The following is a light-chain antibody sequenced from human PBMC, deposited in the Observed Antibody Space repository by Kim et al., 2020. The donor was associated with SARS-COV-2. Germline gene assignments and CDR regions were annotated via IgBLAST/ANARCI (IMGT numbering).Light chain of an antibody. CDR3: QQSYSTPFT. Sequence: GDRVTITCRASQSISSYLNWYQQKPGKAPKLLIYAASSLQSGVPSRFSGSGSGTDFTLTISSLQHEDFATYYCQQSYSTPFTFGPGTKVDIK. CDR1: QSISSY. V-gene: IGKV1-39*01. CDR2: AAS. J-gene: IGKJ3*01.